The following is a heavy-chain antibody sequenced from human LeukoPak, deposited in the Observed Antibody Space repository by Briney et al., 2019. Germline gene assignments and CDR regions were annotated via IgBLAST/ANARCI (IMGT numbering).Heavy chain of an antibody. CDR1: GYTFTGYY. Sequence: ASVKVSCKASGYTFTGYYMHWVRQAPGQGLEWMGWINPNSGGTNYAQKFQGRVTMTRDTSISTAYMELSRLRSDDTAVYYCARGHSGWYLYYYYMDVWGKGTTVTISS. CDR3: ARGHSGWYLYYYYMDV. D-gene: IGHD6-19*01. J-gene: IGHJ6*03. V-gene: IGHV1-2*02. CDR2: INPNSGGT.